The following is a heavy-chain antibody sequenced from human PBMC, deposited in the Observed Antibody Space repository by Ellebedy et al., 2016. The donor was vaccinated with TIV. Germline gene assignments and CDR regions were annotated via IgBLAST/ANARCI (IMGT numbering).Heavy chain of an antibody. J-gene: IGHJ4*02. Sequence: ASSVKVSCKASGYTFTSYYIHWMRQAPGQGLVWMGLMNANDGDTTYAQKFQGRVTMTRDTSTPTVYMELTSLRFEDTAVYYCARAAAMTKVSSPSAYWGQGTLVTVSS. CDR3: ARAAAMTKVSSPSAY. CDR1: GYTFTSYY. D-gene: IGHD4-17*01. V-gene: IGHV1-46*01. CDR2: MNANDGDT.